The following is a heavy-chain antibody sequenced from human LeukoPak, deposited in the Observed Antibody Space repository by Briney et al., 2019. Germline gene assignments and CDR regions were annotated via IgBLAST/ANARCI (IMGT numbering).Heavy chain of an antibody. D-gene: IGHD3/OR15-3a*01. CDR2: ISWNSGSI. V-gene: IGHV3-9*01. CDR1: GFTFDDYA. CDR3: ARRRWTGRFSVAGYYYMDV. Sequence: PGGSLRLSCAASGFTFDDYAMHWVRQAPGKGLEWVSGISWNSGSIGYADSVKGRFTISRDNAKNSLYLQMNSLRAEDTAVYYCARRRWTGRFSVAGYYYMDVWGKGTTVTISS. J-gene: IGHJ6*03.